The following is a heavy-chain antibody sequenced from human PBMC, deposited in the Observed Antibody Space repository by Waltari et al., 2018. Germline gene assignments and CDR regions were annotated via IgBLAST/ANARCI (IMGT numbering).Heavy chain of an antibody. CDR3: ARENFIYGDYESIDY. Sequence: QVQLQESGPGLVKPSETLSLTCTVSGGSISSYYWSWIRQPAGKGLEWIGRIYTSGSTNYNPTLKSRVTISVDKSKNQFSLKLSSVTAADTAVYYCARENFIYGDYESIDYWGQGTLVTVSS. CDR2: IYTSGST. V-gene: IGHV4-4*07. J-gene: IGHJ4*02. D-gene: IGHD4-17*01. CDR1: GGSISSYY.